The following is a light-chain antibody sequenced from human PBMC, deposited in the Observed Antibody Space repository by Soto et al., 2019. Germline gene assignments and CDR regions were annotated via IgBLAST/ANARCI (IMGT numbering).Light chain of an antibody. CDR2: AVS. CDR1: QSVSSSS. CDR3: QHFGDSVWT. Sequence: DIVLTQSPGTLSLSPGQRATLSCRASQSVSSSSVAWYRQRPGQAPRLLIYAVSSRAIDTPDRFSGSGSGTDFTLTISRLEPEAFAVYYCQHFGDSVWTFGQGTKVEIK. J-gene: IGKJ1*01. V-gene: IGKV3-20*01.